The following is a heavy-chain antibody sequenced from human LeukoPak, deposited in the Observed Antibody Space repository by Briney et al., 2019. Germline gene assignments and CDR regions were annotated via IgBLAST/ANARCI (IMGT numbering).Heavy chain of an antibody. Sequence: ASVKVSCKASGYTFTGYYMHWVRQAPGQGLEWMGWINPNSGGTNYAQKFQGRVTMTRATSISTAYMELNRLRSDDTAVYYCARDISMIRGIMSPFDYWGQGTLVTVSS. CDR1: GYTFTGYY. CDR2: INPNSGGT. J-gene: IGHJ4*02. V-gene: IGHV1-2*02. CDR3: ARDISMIRGIMSPFDY. D-gene: IGHD3-10*01.